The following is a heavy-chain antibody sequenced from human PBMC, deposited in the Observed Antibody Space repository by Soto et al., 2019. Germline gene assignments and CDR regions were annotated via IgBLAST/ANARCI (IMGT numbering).Heavy chain of an antibody. Sequence: PSETLSLTCSVSGGSISSSSYYWGWIRQPPGKGLEWIGSIYYSGSSTYYNPSLKSRVTISVDTSKNQFSLKLSSVTAADTAVYYCARPRWSQKNCFDPWGQGTLVTVSS. CDR2: IYYSGSST. CDR3: ARPRWSQKNCFDP. D-gene: IGHD6-13*01. V-gene: IGHV4-39*01. CDR1: GGSISSSSYY. J-gene: IGHJ5*02.